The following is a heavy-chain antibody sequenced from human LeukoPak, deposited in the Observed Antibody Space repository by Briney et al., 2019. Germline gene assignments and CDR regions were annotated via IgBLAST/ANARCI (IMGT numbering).Heavy chain of an antibody. CDR2: IYTSGST. CDR3: ARDALYCSSTSCYRYWYFDL. Sequence: SETLSLTCTVSGYSISSGYYWGWIRQPPGKGLEWIGRIYTSGSTNYNPSLKSRVTMSVDTSKNQFSLKLTSVTAADTAVYYCARDALYCSSTSCYRYWYFDLWGRGTLVTVSS. V-gene: IGHV4-38-2*02. J-gene: IGHJ2*01. D-gene: IGHD2-2*01. CDR1: GYSISSGYY.